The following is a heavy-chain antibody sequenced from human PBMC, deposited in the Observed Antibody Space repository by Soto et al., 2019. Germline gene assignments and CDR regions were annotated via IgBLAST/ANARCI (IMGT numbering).Heavy chain of an antibody. CDR1: GGSISSYY. CDR3: ARDRGSSGWYGEFDY. CDR2: IYYSGST. V-gene: IGHV4-59*01. D-gene: IGHD6-19*01. Sequence: SETLSLTCTVSGGSISSYYWSWIRQPPGKGLEWIGYIYYSGSTNYNPSLESRVTISVDTSKNQFSLKLSSVTAADTAVYYCARDRGSSGWYGEFDYRGQGTLVTVSS. J-gene: IGHJ4*02.